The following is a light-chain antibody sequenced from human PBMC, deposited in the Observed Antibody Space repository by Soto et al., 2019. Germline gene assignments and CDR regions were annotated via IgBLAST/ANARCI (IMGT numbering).Light chain of an antibody. V-gene: IGKV3-11*01. J-gene: IGKJ2*01. CDR2: DAS. Sequence: EIVLTQSPATLSLSPGERATLSCRASQSVSSYLAWYQQKPGQAPRLLIYDASNRATVIPARFSGSGSGTDFTLTISSLVPEDFSLFYCQHRSNWPPYTFGQGTKREIK. CDR1: QSVSSY. CDR3: QHRSNWPPYT.